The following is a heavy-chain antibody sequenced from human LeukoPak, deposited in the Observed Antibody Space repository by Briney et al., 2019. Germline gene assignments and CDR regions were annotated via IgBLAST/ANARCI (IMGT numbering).Heavy chain of an antibody. J-gene: IGHJ6*02. Sequence: GGSLRLSCAASGFTFNNYAMNWVRQAPGKGLVWVSRINSDGSSTSYADSVKGRFTISRDNAKNTLYLQMNSLRAEDTVVYYCARESSGRGMDVWGQGTTVTVSS. CDR2: INSDGSST. D-gene: IGHD6-19*01. V-gene: IGHV3-74*01. CDR1: GFTFNNYA. CDR3: ARESSGRGMDV.